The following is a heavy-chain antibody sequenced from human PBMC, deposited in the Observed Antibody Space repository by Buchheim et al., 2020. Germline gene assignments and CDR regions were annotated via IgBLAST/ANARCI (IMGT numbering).Heavy chain of an antibody. CDR1: GGSFSGYY. CDR3: ARSRGIAKVPAARTTIDY. J-gene: IGHJ4*02. CDR2: INHSGST. V-gene: IGHV4-34*01. D-gene: IGHD2-2*01. Sequence: QVQLQQWGAGLLKPSETLSLTCAVYGGSFSGYYWSWIRQPPGKGLEWIGEINHSGSTNYNPSLKSRVTISVDTSKNQFYLKLSSVTAADTAVYYCARSRGIAKVPAARTTIDYWGQRTL.